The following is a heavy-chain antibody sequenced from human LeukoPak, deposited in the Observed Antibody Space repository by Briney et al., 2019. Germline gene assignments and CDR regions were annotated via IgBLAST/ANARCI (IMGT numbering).Heavy chain of an antibody. CDR2: IYYSGST. Sequence: SETLSLTCTVSGGSISSYYWSWIRQPPGKGLEWIGYIYYSGSTNYNPSLKSRVTISVDTSKNQFSLKLSSVTAADTAVYYSARGGPTVTNEFDYWGQGTLVTVSS. CDR1: GGSISSYY. J-gene: IGHJ4*02. CDR3: ARGGPTVTNEFDY. D-gene: IGHD4-17*01. V-gene: IGHV4-59*01.